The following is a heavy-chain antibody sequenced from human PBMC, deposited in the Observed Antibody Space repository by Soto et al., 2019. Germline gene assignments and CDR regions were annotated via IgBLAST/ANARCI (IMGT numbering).Heavy chain of an antibody. J-gene: IGHJ4*02. Sequence: VGSLRLSCSASGFTFTSFAIHWVRQAPGKGLEWVAVISENGVNKYSAESVRGRFVISRDNSKNTVELEMNSLRPEDTAIYFCARRLTKTVSALGYWGQGTLVTVSS. CDR2: ISENGVNK. D-gene: IGHD2-8*01. CDR3: ARRLTKTVSALGY. V-gene: IGHV3-30*09. CDR1: GFTFTSFA.